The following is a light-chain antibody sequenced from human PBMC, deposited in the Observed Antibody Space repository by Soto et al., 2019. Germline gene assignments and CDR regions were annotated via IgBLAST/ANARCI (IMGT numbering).Light chain of an antibody. J-gene: IGKJ1*01. V-gene: IGKV1-39*01. Sequence: DTQMTQSPSSLSASVGDRVTITCGASQTISRYLNWYQQRQGKXXNXXIYSASSLQSGVPSRFSGSGSGTDFTLTISRLKPEDGATDECQQRYITPVTFFQGTKVDIK. CDR3: QQRYITPVT. CDR2: SAS. CDR1: QTISRY.